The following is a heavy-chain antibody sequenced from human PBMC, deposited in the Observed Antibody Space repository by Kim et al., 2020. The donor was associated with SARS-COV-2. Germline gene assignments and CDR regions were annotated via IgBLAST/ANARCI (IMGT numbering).Heavy chain of an antibody. V-gene: IGHV4-34*01. CDR1: GGSFSGYY. Sequence: SETLSLTCAVYGGSFSGYYWSWIRQPPGKGLEWIGEINHSGSTNYNPSLKSRVTISVDTSKNQFSLKLSSVTAADTAVYYCASSMVRGVITPVSFDYWGQGTLVTVSS. CDR3: ASSMVRGVITPVSFDY. J-gene: IGHJ4*02. CDR2: INHSGST. D-gene: IGHD3-10*01.